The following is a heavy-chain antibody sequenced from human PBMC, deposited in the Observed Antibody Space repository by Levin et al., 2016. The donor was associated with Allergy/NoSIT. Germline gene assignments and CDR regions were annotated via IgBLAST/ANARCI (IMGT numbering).Heavy chain of an antibody. V-gene: IGHV1-2*02. CDR3: ARGSYCSGSVCYSRWFDP. J-gene: IGHJ5*02. D-gene: IGHD2-15*01. CDR2: INPNSGGT. Sequence: WVRQAPGQGLEWMGWINPNSGGTNYAQRFQGRVTMTRDTSISTAYMELSRLTSDDTAIYYCARGSYCSGSVCYSRWFDPWGQGTLVTVSS.